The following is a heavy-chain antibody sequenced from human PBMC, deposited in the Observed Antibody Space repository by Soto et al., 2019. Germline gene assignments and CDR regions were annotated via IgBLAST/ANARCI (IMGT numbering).Heavy chain of an antibody. D-gene: IGHD3-16*01. CDR2: IIPIHGTT. CDR3: ARGWGLVS. J-gene: IGHJ4*02. CDR1: GGSLTSYP. Sequence: QMEQSGAEVRKPGSSVKVSCKPSGGSLTSYPMAWVRQAPGQGFEWMGGIIPIHGTTEYAQKFQGRVTITADESTNSATLELTGLTSDDTAVYYCARGWGLVSWGQGTLVTVSS. V-gene: IGHV1-69*01.